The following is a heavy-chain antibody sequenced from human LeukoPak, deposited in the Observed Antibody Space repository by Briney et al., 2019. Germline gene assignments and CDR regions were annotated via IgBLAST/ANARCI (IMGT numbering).Heavy chain of an antibody. J-gene: IGHJ4*02. CDR3: AKDRQYGSGSYFDY. CDR2: IKQDGSEK. D-gene: IGHD3-10*01. V-gene: IGHV3-7*01. Sequence: GGSLRLSCAASGFTFSNYWMSWVRQTPGKGLEWVANIKQDGSEKYYVDSVKGRFTISRDNAKNSLYLQMNSLRAEDTAVYYCAKDRQYGSGSYFDYWGQGTLVTVSS. CDR1: GFTFSNYW.